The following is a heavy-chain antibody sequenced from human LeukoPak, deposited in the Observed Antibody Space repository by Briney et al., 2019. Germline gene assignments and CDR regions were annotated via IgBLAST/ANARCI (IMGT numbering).Heavy chain of an antibody. J-gene: IGHJ4*02. Sequence: SETLSLTCAVSGASIRGNNWWNWVRQPPGKGLEWIGEIYHSGSTNYNPSLKSRVTISVDKSKNQFSLKLSSVTAADTAVYYCARVGPDYYDSSGYYNYWGQGTLVTVSS. D-gene: IGHD3-22*01. CDR3: ARVGPDYYDSSGYYNY. CDR1: GASIRGNNW. V-gene: IGHV4-4*02. CDR2: IYHSGST.